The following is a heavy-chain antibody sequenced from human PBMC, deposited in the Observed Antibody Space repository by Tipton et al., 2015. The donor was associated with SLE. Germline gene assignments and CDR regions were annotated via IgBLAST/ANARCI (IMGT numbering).Heavy chain of an antibody. V-gene: IGHV4-34*01. J-gene: IGHJ2*01. CDR3: ARDLSGAHYDL. D-gene: IGHD3-3*01. CDR2: VNDSGST. Sequence: TLSLTCAVYGGSFSGYYWSWIRQPPGKGLEWIGEVNDSGSTIYNPSLQSRVTISADTSKSQFSLNLSSVTAADTAVYYCARDLSGAHYDLWGRGTLVTVSS. CDR1: GGSFSGYY.